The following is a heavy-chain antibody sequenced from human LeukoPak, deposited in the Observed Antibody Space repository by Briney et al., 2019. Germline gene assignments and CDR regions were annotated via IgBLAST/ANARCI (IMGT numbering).Heavy chain of an antibody. J-gene: IGHJ4*02. V-gene: IGHV4-38-2*01. CDR3: ARGGDIVVVVAANAFDY. Sequence: SETLSLTRAVSGYSISSGYYWGWIRQPPGKGLEWIGSIYHSGSTYYNPSLKSRVTISVDTSKNQFSLKLSSVTAADTAVYYCARGGDIVVVVAANAFDYWGQGTLVTASS. CDR1: GYSISSGYY. D-gene: IGHD2-15*01. CDR2: IYHSGST.